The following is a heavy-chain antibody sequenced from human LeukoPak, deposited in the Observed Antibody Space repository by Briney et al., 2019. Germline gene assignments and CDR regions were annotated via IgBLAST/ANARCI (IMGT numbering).Heavy chain of an antibody. J-gene: IGHJ4*02. D-gene: IGHD2-15*01. CDR1: GYSFTSYW. Sequence: GESLKISCKGPGYSFTSYWIGWVRQMPGKGLEWMGIIYPGDSDTRYSPSFQGRVTISADKSISTAYLQWSSLKASDTAMYYCASTTLGYCSGGSCYPVGFDYWGQGTLVTVSS. V-gene: IGHV5-51*01. CDR2: IYPGDSDT. CDR3: ASTTLGYCSGGSCYPVGFDY.